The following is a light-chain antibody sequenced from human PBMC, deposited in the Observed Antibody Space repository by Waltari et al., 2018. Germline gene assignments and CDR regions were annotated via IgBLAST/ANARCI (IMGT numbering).Light chain of an antibody. CDR1: SGDVGAYNY. J-gene: IGLJ1*01. CDR2: EVT. CDR3: SSYTSSRTVV. V-gene: IGLV2-14*01. Sequence: QSALTQPASVSGSPGQSIPISCTGTSGDVGAYNYVPLYQQYPGKAPQVLIYEVTNRPSGVSSRFSGSKSGNTASLTISGLQPDDEADYYCSSYTSSRTVVFGTGTEVTVL.